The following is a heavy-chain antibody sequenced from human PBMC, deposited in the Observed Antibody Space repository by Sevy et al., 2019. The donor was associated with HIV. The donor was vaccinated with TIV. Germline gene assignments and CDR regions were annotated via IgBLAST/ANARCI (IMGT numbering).Heavy chain of an antibody. Sequence: GGSLRLSCAASGFTFSTYAMNWVRQAPGKGLEWVSSISNNGATTYYTDSVKDRFTISRDNSKNKVYLQMNSLRTEDTAVYYCANFGDYAFPLDFWGQGTLVTVSS. CDR1: GFTFSTYA. CDR3: ANFGDYAFPLDF. V-gene: IGHV3-23*01. D-gene: IGHD4-17*01. CDR2: ISNNGATT. J-gene: IGHJ4*02.